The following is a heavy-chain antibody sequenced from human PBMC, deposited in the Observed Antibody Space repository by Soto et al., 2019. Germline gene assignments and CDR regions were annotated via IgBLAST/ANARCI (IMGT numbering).Heavy chain of an antibody. Sequence: TSETLSLTCTVSGGSISSYYWSWIRQPPGKGLEWIGYIYYSGSTYYNPSLKSRVTISVDTSKNQFSLKLSSVTAADTAVYYCARVDTSMGATCVSYWGQGALVTVSS. CDR2: IYYSGST. CDR3: ARVDTSMGATCVSY. CDR1: GGSISSYY. J-gene: IGHJ4*02. V-gene: IGHV4-59*06. D-gene: IGHD1-26*01.